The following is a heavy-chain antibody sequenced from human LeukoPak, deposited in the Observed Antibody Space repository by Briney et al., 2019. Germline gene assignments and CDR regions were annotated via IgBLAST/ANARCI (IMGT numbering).Heavy chain of an antibody. J-gene: IGHJ4*02. CDR3: AKVGSVGYDFWSGYHNYFDY. D-gene: IGHD3-3*01. CDR2: IIGGGGST. CDR1: GFPFSSHG. V-gene: IGHV3-23*01. Sequence: GGSLRLSCAASGFPFSSHGMSWVRQAPGKGLEWVSGIIGGGGSTYYADSVKGRFTISGDNSGNTLFLQMNSLRAEDTAVYYCAKVGSVGYDFWSGYHNYFDYWGQGTLVTVSS.